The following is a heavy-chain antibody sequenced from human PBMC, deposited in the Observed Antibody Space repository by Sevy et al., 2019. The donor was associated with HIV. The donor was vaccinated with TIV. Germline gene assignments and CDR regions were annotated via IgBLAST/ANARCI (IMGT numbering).Heavy chain of an antibody. CDR1: GGSISSYY. J-gene: IGHJ4*02. Sequence: SETLSLTCSVSGGSISSYYCSWIRQSPGKGLEWIGYVYYSGNTNYNPSLKSRVTISIDTSKNQFSLKLRSVTAADTAVYYCAIDPIAVAPYFDNWGQGTLVTVSS. D-gene: IGHD6-19*01. V-gene: IGHV4-59*01. CDR2: VYYSGNT. CDR3: AIDPIAVAPYFDN.